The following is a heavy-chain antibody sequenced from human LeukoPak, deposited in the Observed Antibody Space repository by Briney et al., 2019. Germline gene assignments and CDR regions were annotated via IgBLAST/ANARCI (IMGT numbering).Heavy chain of an antibody. CDR3: AREIVSGSGSLDY. CDR1: RFSFSNYW. V-gene: IGHV3-74*01. J-gene: IGHJ4*02. D-gene: IGHD3-10*01. Sequence: PGGSLRLSCAASRFSFSNYWMHWVRQAPGKGLVWVSRVKSDGSNPSYADSVKGRFTISRDNAENMLYLQMNTLGAEDTAVYYCAREIVSGSGSLDYWGQGTLVTVSS. CDR2: VKSDGSNP.